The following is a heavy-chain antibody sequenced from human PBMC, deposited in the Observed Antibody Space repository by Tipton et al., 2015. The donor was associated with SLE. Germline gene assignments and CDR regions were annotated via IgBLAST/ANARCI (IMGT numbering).Heavy chain of an antibody. J-gene: IGHJ3*02. CDR3: AREVDAFDI. CDR2: IDPSGGFT. V-gene: IGHV1-46*01. Sequence: QLVQSGAEIKKPGASVKVSCKASGYTFTSYNVNWVRQAPEQGLEWMGIIDPSGGFTTYAQKFQGRITMTRDTSTRTLYMELRSLTSEDTAVYYCAREVDAFDIWGQGTMVTVSS. CDR1: GYTFTSYN.